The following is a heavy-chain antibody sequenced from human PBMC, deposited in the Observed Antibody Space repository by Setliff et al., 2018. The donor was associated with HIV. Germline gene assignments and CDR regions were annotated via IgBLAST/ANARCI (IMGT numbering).Heavy chain of an antibody. Sequence: LSLTCTVSGGSISSGSYYWSWIRQPAGKGLEWIGHIYTSGSTNYNPSLKSRVTISEDTSKHQFSLKLTSVTAADTAVYYCARSPRLRGGHNWFDPWGQGTLVTAPQ. CDR3: ARSPRLRGGHNWFDP. D-gene: IGHD4-17*01. J-gene: IGHJ5*02. CDR1: GGSISSGSYY. CDR2: IYTSGST. V-gene: IGHV4-61*09.